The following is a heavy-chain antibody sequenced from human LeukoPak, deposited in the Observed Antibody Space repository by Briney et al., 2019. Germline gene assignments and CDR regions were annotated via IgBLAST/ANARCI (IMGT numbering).Heavy chain of an antibody. D-gene: IGHD1-14*01. CDR1: GFTFSSYG. V-gene: IGHV3-30*02. CDR3: AREYTYYYYMDV. J-gene: IGHJ6*03. Sequence: GGSLRLSCAASGFTFSSYGMHWVRQAPGKGLEWVAFIRYDGSNKYYADSVKGRFTISRDNSKNTLYLQMNSLRAEDTAVYYCAREYTYYYYMDVWGKGTTVTVSS. CDR2: IRYDGSNK.